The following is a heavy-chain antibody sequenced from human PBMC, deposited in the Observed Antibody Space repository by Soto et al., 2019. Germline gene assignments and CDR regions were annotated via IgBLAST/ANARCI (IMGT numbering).Heavy chain of an antibody. D-gene: IGHD3-22*01. Sequence: SETLSLTCTVSGGTISSSSYYWGWIRQPPGKGLEWIGSIYYSGSTYYNPSLKSRVTISVDTSKNQFSLKLSSVTAADTAVYYCARGGHYDSSGYEGWFDPWGQGTLVTVSS. CDR2: IYYSGST. V-gene: IGHV4-39*01. J-gene: IGHJ5*02. CDR3: ARGGHYDSSGYEGWFDP. CDR1: GGTISSSSYY.